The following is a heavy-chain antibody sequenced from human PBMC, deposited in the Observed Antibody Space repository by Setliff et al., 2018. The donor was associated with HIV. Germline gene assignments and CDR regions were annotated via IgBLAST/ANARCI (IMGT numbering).Heavy chain of an antibody. CDR2: IYNSGTI. CDR1: GGPISRYS. Sequence: SETLSLTCSVSGGPISRYSWSWIRQPPGKGLEWIGHIYNSGTIDYNSSLKSRVTIFVDSSKNQFSLNLTSVTAEDTGVYYCAREGMGLLTGSLDLWGRGSLVTVS. CDR3: AREGMGLLTGSLDL. D-gene: IGHD3-9*01. V-gene: IGHV4-4*08. J-gene: IGHJ4*01.